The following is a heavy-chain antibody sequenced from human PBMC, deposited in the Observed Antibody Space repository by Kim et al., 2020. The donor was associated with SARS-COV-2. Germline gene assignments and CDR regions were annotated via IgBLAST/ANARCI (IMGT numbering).Heavy chain of an antibody. J-gene: IGHJ4*02. Sequence: GGSLRLSCVVSGSSISGYWMHWVRQAPGKGLVWVSRMDPAGSIINYADSVKGRFTISKDNAKNTLYIQMNSLRAEDTAVYYCARDFVGPDDHWGQGTLVTVSS. CDR1: GSSISGYW. V-gene: IGHV3-74*01. CDR3: ARDFVGPDDH. D-gene: IGHD2-21*01. CDR2: MDPAGSII.